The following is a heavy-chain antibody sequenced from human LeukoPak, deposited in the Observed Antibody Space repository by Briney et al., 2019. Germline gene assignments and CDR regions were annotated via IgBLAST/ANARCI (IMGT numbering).Heavy chain of an antibody. CDR1: GYTFTGYY. J-gene: IGHJ5*02. CDR3: ARAIFYDSSGYYQPHNWFDP. Sequence: ASVKVSCKASGYTFTGYYMHWVRQAPGQGLEWMGWINPNSGGTNYAQKLQGRVTMTRDTSISTAYMELSRLRSDDTAVYYCARAIFYDSSGYYQPHNWFDPWGQGTLVTVSS. CDR2: INPNSGGT. D-gene: IGHD3-22*01. V-gene: IGHV1-2*02.